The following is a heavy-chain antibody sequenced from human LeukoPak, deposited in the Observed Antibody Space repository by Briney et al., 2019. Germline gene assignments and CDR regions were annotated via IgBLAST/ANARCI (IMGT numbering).Heavy chain of an antibody. CDR3: ARAICSGGSCYGGLGDY. D-gene: IGHD2-15*01. Sequence: ASVKVSRKASGYTFTSYAMHWVRQAPGQRLEWMGWINAGSGNTKYSQEFQGRVTITRDTSASTAYMELSSLRSEDMAVYYCARAICSGGSCYGGLGDYWGQGTLVTVSS. CDR1: GYTFTSYA. V-gene: IGHV1-3*03. CDR2: INAGSGNT. J-gene: IGHJ4*02.